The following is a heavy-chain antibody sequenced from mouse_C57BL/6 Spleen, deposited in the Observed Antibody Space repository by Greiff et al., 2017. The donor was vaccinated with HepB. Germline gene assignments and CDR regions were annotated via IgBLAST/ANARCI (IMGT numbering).Heavy chain of an antibody. CDR3: ARSYDYDRGGYAMDY. Sequence: VQLVESGPGLVQPSQSLSITCTVSGFSLTSYGVHWVRQSPGKGLEWLGVIWSGGSTDYNAAFISRLSISKDNSKSQVFFKMNSLQADDTAIYYCARSYDYDRGGYAMDYWGQGTSVTVSS. CDR2: IWSGGST. CDR1: GFSLTSYG. D-gene: IGHD2-4*01. V-gene: IGHV2-2*01. J-gene: IGHJ4*01.